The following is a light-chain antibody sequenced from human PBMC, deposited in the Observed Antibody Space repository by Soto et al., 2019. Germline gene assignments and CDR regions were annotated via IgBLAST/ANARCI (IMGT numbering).Light chain of an antibody. V-gene: IGKV3-15*01. Sequence: EVVMTQSPATLSVSPGERATLSCRASQSVTYNLAWYQQKPGQAPRLLIYGASTRATGIPARFSGSGSGTEFTLTISSLQSEDLGVYYCQQYKKWPPWTFGQGTKVEIK. CDR2: GAS. CDR1: QSVTYN. CDR3: QQYKKWPPWT. J-gene: IGKJ1*01.